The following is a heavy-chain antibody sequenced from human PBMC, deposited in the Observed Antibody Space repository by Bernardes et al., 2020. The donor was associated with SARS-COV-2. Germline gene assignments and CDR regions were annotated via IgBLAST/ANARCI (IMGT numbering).Heavy chain of an antibody. V-gene: IGHV4-39*01. CDR1: GGSISSSFYY. D-gene: IGHD6-13*01. CDR2: IFYSGST. CDR3: ARQDFIAAAGTRWFDP. Sequence: ETLSLTCIVSGGSISSSFYYWGWIRQPPGKGLEWIGSIFYSGSTHYNPSLKSRVTISVDTSKNQFSLKLSSVTAADTAVYHCARQDFIAAAGTRWFDPWGQGTLVTVSS. J-gene: IGHJ5*02.